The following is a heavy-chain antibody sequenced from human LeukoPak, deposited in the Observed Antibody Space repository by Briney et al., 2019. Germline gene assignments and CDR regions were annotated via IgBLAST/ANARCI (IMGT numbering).Heavy chain of an antibody. CDR3: ARGQLRYFDWLPMDV. CDR1: GDSISSGSYY. CDR2: ISYSGST. V-gene: IGHV4-31*03. J-gene: IGHJ6*03. Sequence: PSQTLSLTCTVSGDSISSGSYYWNWIRQHPGKGLEWIGYISYSGSTYYNPSLKSRVTISVDTSKNQFSLKLSSVTAADTAVYYCARGQLRYFDWLPMDVWGKGTTVTVSS. D-gene: IGHD3-9*01.